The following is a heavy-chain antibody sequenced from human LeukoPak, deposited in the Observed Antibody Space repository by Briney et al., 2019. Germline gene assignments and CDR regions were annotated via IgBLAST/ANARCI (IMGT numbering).Heavy chain of an antibody. D-gene: IGHD2-2*03. J-gene: IGHJ4*02. CDR1: GFTFSSYA. CDR3: AKDLVDIVVVPAAIDY. V-gene: IGHV3-23*01. CDR2: ISGSGGST. Sequence: GGSLRLSCSASGFTFSSYAMSWVRQAPGKGLEWVSAISGSGGSTYYADSVKGRFTISRDNSKNTLYLQMNSLRAEDTAVYYCAKDLVDIVVVPAAIDYWGQGTLVTVSS.